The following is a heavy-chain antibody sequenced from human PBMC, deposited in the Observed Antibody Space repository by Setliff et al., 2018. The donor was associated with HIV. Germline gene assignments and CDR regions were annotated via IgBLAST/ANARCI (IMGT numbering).Heavy chain of an antibody. CDR2: IYTDGST. CDR1: GGSISSYY. V-gene: IGHV4-4*08. D-gene: IGHD3-22*01. Sequence: SETLSLTCTVSGGSISSYYWSWIRLPPGKGLEWIGHIYTDGSTNFNPSLRSRVTISADTPKNQLSLKLTSVTAADTAVYYCAMLDTSDYFRNNWFDSWGQGTLVTVSS. J-gene: IGHJ5*01. CDR3: AMLDTSDYFRNNWFDS.